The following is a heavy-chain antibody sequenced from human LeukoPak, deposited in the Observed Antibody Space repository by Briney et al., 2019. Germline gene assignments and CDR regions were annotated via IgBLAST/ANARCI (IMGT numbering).Heavy chain of an antibody. CDR3: ARHNYYGSGKIEDFDY. Sequence: PSETLSLTCTVSGGSVSSSSYYWGWIRQPPGKGLEWIGSLSFSGSTYYNPSLKSRVTVSVDTSKDQSSLKLSSVTAADTAVYFCARHNYYGSGKIEDFDYWGQGTLVPVSS. V-gene: IGHV4-39*01. CDR2: LSFSGST. J-gene: IGHJ4*02. CDR1: GGSVSSSSYY. D-gene: IGHD3-10*01.